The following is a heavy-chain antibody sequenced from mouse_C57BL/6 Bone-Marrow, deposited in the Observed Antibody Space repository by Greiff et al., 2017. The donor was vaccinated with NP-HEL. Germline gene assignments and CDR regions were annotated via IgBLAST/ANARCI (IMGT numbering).Heavy chain of an antibody. V-gene: IGHV5-4*01. J-gene: IGHJ4*01. CDR3: ARAPYYSNFSMDY. CDR1: GFTFSSYA. Sequence: EVQLVESGGGLVKPGGSLKLSCAASGFTFSSYAMSWVRQTPEKRLEWVATISDGGSYTYYPDNVKGRFTISRDNAKNNLYLQMSHLKSEDTAMYYCARAPYYSNFSMDYWGQGTSVTVSS. D-gene: IGHD2-5*01. CDR2: ISDGGSYT.